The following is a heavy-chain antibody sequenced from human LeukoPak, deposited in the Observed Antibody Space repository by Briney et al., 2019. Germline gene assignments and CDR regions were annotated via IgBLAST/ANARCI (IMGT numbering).Heavy chain of an antibody. CDR2: IIPILGIA. CDR3: ASTYYDILTGYLAFDP. J-gene: IGHJ5*02. CDR1: GGTSSSYA. V-gene: IGHV1-69*04. D-gene: IGHD3-9*01. Sequence: SVKVSCKASGGTSSSYAISWVRQAPGQGLEWMGRIIPILGIANYAQKFQGRVTITADKSTSTAYMELSSLRSEDTAVYYCASTYYDILTGYLAFDPWGQGTLVTVSS.